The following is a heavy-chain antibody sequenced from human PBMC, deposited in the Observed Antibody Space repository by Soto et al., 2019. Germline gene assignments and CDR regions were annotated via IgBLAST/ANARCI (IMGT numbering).Heavy chain of an antibody. Sequence: EVQLVESGGGLVQPGRSLRLSCAASGLRFDVYAMHWVRQVPGKGLEWVAGISWNRGNIGYADSVEGRFTISRDDAKSSLYLQMNRLRGEETALDYCAKDNAFKGGAGINRFGFDSWGQGTLVTVSS. CDR2: ISWNRGNI. CDR1: GLRFDVYA. CDR3: AKDNAFKGGAGINRFGFDS. J-gene: IGHJ4*02. V-gene: IGHV3-9*01. D-gene: IGHD1-20*01.